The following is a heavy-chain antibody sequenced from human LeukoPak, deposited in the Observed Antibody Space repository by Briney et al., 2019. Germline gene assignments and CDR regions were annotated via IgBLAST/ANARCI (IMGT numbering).Heavy chain of an antibody. Sequence: SETLSLTCTVSGGSISGYYWSWIRQPPGKGLEWIGYIYYSGSTNYNPSLKSRVTISVDTSKNRFSLKLSSVTAADTAVYYCAREYGSGSYFDYWGQGTLVTVSS. V-gene: IGHV4-59*01. D-gene: IGHD3-10*01. CDR1: GGSISGYY. CDR2: IYYSGST. CDR3: AREYGSGSYFDY. J-gene: IGHJ4*02.